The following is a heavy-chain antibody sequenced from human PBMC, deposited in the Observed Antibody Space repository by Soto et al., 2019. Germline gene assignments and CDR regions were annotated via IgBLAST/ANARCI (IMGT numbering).Heavy chain of an antibody. V-gene: IGHV3-43*01. CDR2: ISWDGGST. CDR1: GFTFDDYT. J-gene: IGHJ6*02. Sequence: GGSLRLSCAASGFTFDDYTMHWVRQAPGKGLEWVSLISWDGGSTYYADSVKGRFTISRDNSKNSLYLQMNSLRTEDTALYYCAKDYGDYTPHYYYYGMDVWGQGTTVTVSS. D-gene: IGHD4-17*01. CDR3: AKDYGDYTPHYYYYGMDV.